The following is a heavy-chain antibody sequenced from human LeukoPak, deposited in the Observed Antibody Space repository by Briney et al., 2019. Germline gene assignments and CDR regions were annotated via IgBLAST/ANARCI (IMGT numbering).Heavy chain of an antibody. Sequence: SETLSLTCSVSAGSISTYYWAWIRQPPGKGLEWVGYVYYSGSTKYNPSLESRVTISTDTYKGQFSLNLSSVTAADTAVYYCARQRGIIGTTDWFDPWGQGTLVTVSS. D-gene: IGHD1-7*01. V-gene: IGHV4-59*08. CDR3: ARQRGIIGTTDWFDP. J-gene: IGHJ5*02. CDR1: AGSISTYY. CDR2: VYYSGST.